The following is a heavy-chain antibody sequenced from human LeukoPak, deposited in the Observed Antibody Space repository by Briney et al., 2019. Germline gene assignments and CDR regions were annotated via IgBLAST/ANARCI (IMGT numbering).Heavy chain of an antibody. J-gene: IGHJ4*02. Sequence: ASVKVSCKASGYTFTSYGFNWVRQAPGHGLEWVGWISGYNGNTNYAQKFQGRVTLTTDTSTTTAYMELRRLTSDDTAVYYCARWLAEQQLVVDYWGQGTLVTVSS. CDR1: GYTFTSYG. CDR3: ARWLAEQQLVVDY. CDR2: ISGYNGNT. D-gene: IGHD6-13*01. V-gene: IGHV1-18*04.